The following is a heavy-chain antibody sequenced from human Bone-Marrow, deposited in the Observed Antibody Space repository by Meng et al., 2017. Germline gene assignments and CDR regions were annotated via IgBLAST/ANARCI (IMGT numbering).Heavy chain of an antibody. D-gene: IGHD5-18*01. Sequence: SGPTLVKPTETLTLTCTVSGFSLSNARMGVSWIRQPPGKALEWLAHIFSSDEKSYSTSLKSRLTISKDTSKSQVVLTMTNMDPVDTATYYCARIRNRGYSYGYYYYYGMDVWGQGTTVTVSS. J-gene: IGHJ6*02. V-gene: IGHV2-26*01. CDR1: GFSLSNARMG. CDR2: IFSSDEK. CDR3: ARIRNRGYSYGYYYYYGMDV.